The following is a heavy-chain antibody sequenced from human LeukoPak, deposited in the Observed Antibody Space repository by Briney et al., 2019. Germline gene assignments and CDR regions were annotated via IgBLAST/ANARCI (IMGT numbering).Heavy chain of an antibody. V-gene: IGHV3-30*03. CDR3: ARXQYSSGWFAHYYYYYYMDV. CDR1: GFTFSSYG. CDR2: ISYDGSNK. Sequence: QPGGSLRLSCAASGFTFSSYGMHWVRQAPGKGLEWVAVISYDGSNKYYADSVKGRFTISRDNSKNTLYLQMNSLRAEDTAVYYCARXQYSSGWFAHYYYYYYMDVWGKGTTVTVSS. D-gene: IGHD6-19*01. J-gene: IGHJ6*03.